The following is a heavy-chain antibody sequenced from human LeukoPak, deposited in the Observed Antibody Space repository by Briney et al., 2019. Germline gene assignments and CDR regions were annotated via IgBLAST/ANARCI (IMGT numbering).Heavy chain of an antibody. D-gene: IGHD3-3*01. V-gene: IGHV4-59*01. Sequence: SETLSLTCTVSGGSISSYYWSWIRQPPGKGLEWIGYIYYSGSTNYNPPLKSRVTISVDTSKNQFSLKLSSVTAADTAVYYCARTYYDFWSGYPHWFDPWGQGTLVTVSS. J-gene: IGHJ5*02. CDR1: GGSISSYY. CDR3: ARTYYDFWSGYPHWFDP. CDR2: IYYSGST.